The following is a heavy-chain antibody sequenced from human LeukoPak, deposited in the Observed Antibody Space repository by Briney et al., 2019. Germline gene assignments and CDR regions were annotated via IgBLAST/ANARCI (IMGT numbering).Heavy chain of an antibody. D-gene: IGHD2-2*01. CDR3: ARERYCSSTSCLDY. J-gene: IGHJ4*02. V-gene: IGHV3-20*04. Sequence: GGSLRLSCAASGFTFDDYGMSWVRQAPGKGLEWVSGINWNGGSTGYADSVKGRFTISRDNAKNTLYLQMNSLRAEDTAVYYCARERYCSSTSCLDYWGQGTLVTVSS. CDR1: GFTFDDYG. CDR2: INWNGGST.